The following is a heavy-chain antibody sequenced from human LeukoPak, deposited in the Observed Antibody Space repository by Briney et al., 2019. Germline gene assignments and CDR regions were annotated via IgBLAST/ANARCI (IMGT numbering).Heavy chain of an antibody. CDR1: GFTFSSYS. J-gene: IGHJ4*02. Sequence: GGSLRLSCAASGFTFSSYSMNWVRQAPGKGLEWVSSISSSSSYIYYADSVKGRFTISRDNAKNSLYLQMNSLRAEDTAVYYCARPIAAAGTGGDYWGQGTLVTVSS. V-gene: IGHV3-21*01. D-gene: IGHD6-13*01. CDR2: ISSSSSYI. CDR3: ARPIAAAGTGGDY.